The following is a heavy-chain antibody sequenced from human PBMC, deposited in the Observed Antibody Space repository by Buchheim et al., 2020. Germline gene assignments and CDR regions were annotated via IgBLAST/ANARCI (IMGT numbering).Heavy chain of an antibody. CDR3: ARVAPAHYYYNGMDV. CDR2: ISYDGDTK. Sequence: QVHLVESGGGVVHPGRSLRLSCVVSGFTFSSYGMHWVRQAPGKGLEWVALISYDGDTKYYVDSVKGRFTISRDNSKDTLYLQMNSLRVEDTAVYYCARVAPAHYYYNGMDVWGQGT. J-gene: IGHJ6*02. D-gene: IGHD2-15*01. V-gene: IGHV3-30*03. CDR1: GFTFSSYG.